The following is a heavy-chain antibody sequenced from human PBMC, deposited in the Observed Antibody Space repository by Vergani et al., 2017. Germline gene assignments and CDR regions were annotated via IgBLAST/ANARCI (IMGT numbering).Heavy chain of an antibody. CDR3: ARGNYYFDSSTYDNYFDY. CDR2: INPRGGST. D-gene: IGHD3-22*01. J-gene: IGHJ4*02. CDR1: GYTFTSYY. Sequence: QVQLVQSGAEVKKPGASVKLSCKASGYTFTSYYIHWARQAPGQGLEWMGIINPRGGSTSYAKKFQGRVSMTRDTSTSTVYMELSSLRAEETAVYYCARGNYYFDSSTYDNYFDYWGRGTLVTVSS. V-gene: IGHV1-46*01.